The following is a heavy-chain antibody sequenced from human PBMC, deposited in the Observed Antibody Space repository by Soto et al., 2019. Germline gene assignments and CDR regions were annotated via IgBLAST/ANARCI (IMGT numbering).Heavy chain of an antibody. CDR3: ARADCTGAYCYSWPFNYGVDV. D-gene: IGHD2-15*01. V-gene: IGHV3-33*08. Sequence: GGSLRLSCTTSGFTFNTYGMHWVRQAPGKGLEWVAIIWYDGSNKYYADSVKGRFTISRDNSKNTLYLQMNSLRAEDTALYYCARADCTGAYCYSWPFNYGVDVRGQGTTVTVPS. CDR2: IWYDGSNK. CDR1: GFTFNTYG. J-gene: IGHJ6*02.